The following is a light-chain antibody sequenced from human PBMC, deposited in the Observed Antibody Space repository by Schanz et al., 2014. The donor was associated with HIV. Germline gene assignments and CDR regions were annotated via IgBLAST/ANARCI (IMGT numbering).Light chain of an antibody. CDR1: SSDIGAYDF. V-gene: IGLV2-8*01. CDR2: DVS. J-gene: IGLJ1*01. Sequence: QSALTQPPSASGSPGQSVTISCVGTSSDIGAYDFVSWYQQHPGKAPKLMIYDVSNRPSGVPDRFSGSKSGNTASLTVSGLQAEDEADYYCNSYSHSNTYVFGSGTKLTVL. CDR3: NSYSHSNTYV.